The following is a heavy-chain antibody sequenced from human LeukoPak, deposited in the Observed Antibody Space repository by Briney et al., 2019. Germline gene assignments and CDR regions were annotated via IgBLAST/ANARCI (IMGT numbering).Heavy chain of an antibody. J-gene: IGHJ4*02. CDR2: INTNTGNP. CDR1: GYTFTSYA. D-gene: IGHD4-17*01. Sequence: GASVKVSCKASGYTFTSYAMNWVRQAPGQGLEWMGWINTNTGNPTYAQGFTGRFVFSLDTSVSTAYLQISSPKAEDTAVYYCARGGMTTVTRMVLGYWGQGTLVTVSS. CDR3: ARGGMTTVTRMVLGY. V-gene: IGHV7-4-1*02.